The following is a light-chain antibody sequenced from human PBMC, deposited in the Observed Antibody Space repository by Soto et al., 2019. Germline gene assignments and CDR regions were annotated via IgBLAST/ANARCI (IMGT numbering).Light chain of an antibody. V-gene: IGKV4-1*01. CDR2: WAS. Sequence: DIVMTQSPDSLAVSLGERATINCKSSQSVLYSSNNKNYLAWYQQKPGQPPKLLISWASTRESGVPDRFSGSGSGTDFTLTISSLQAEDVAVYYCQQYHSTLSFGEGTKVEIK. CDR3: QQYHSTLS. CDR1: QSVLYSSNNKNY. J-gene: IGKJ4*01.